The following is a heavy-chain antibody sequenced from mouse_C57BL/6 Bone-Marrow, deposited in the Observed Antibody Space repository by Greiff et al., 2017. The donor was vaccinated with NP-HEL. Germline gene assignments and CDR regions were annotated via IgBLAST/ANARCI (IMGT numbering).Heavy chain of an antibody. J-gene: IGHJ4*01. CDR2: INPGSGGT. D-gene: IGHD2-5*01. CDR1: GYAFTNYL. Sequence: VQLQQSGAELVRPGTSVKVSCKASGYAFTNYLIEWVKQRPGQGLEWIGVINPGSGGTNYNEQFKGKATLTADKSSSTAYMQLSGLTSEDSAVDFCARRAYYSNSHYAMDYWGQGTSVTVSS. V-gene: IGHV1-54*01. CDR3: ARRAYYSNSHYAMDY.